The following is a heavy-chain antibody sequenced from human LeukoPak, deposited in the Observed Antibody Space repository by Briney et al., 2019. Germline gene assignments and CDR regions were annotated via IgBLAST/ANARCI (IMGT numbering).Heavy chain of an antibody. CDR3: TRNAFDM. CDR1: GFTFGDYY. V-gene: IGHV3-11*04. CDR2: ITSSGTYT. J-gene: IGHJ3*02. Sequence: GGSLRLSCAASGFTFGDYYMSWIRQAPGKGLEWISYITSSGTYTYYADAVKGRFTISRDNANNSLYLQMNSLRAEDTAVYYCTRNAFDMWGQGTMVTVSS.